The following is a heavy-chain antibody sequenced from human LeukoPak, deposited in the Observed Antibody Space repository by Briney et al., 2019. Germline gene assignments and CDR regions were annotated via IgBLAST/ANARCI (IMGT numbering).Heavy chain of an antibody. Sequence: PSETLSLTCAVYGGSFSGYYWSWIRQPPGKGLEWIGEINHSGSTNYNPSLKSRVTISVDTSKNQFSLKLSSVTAADTAVYYCARVVVGHGSGSYYDPCGYFDYWGQGTLVTASS. V-gene: IGHV4-34*01. D-gene: IGHD3-10*01. CDR2: INHSGST. CDR3: ARVVVGHGSGSYYDPCGYFDY. CDR1: GGSFSGYY. J-gene: IGHJ4*02.